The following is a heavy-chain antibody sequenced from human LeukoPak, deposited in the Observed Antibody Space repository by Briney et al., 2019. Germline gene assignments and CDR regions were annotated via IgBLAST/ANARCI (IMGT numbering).Heavy chain of an antibody. CDR2: ISSSSSTI. D-gene: IGHD3/OR15-3a*01. CDR1: GFTFSSYS. Sequence: QSGGSLRLSCAASGFTFSSYSMNWVRQAPGKGLEWVSYISSSSSTIYYADSVKGRFTISRDNAKKSLYLQMYSLGAEDTAVYYCARDGGYGDFWFDYWGQGILVTVSS. V-gene: IGHV3-48*04. J-gene: IGHJ4*02. CDR3: ARDGGYGDFWFDY.